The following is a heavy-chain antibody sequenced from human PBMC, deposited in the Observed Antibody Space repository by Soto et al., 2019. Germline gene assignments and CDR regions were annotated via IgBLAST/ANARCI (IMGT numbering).Heavy chain of an antibody. CDR3: ARHYCSSTSCYPVYYYYYGMDV. V-gene: IGHV5-51*01. D-gene: IGHD2-2*01. CDR1: GYSVTSYW. J-gene: IGHJ6*02. CDR2: IYPGDSDT. Sequence: GESLKISCKGSGYSVTSYWIGWVRQMPGKGLERMGIIYPGDSDTRYSPSFQGQVTISADKSISTAYLQWSSLKASDTAMYYCARHYCSSTSCYPVYYYYYGMDVWGQGTTVTVSS.